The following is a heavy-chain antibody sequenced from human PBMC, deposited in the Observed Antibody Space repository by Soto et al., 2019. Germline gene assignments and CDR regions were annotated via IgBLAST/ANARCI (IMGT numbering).Heavy chain of an antibody. J-gene: IGHJ6*02. D-gene: IGHD3-22*01. CDR3: AISDSSGYYRPHYYYYGMDV. Sequence: ASVKVSCKASGGTFSSYAISCVRQAPGQGLEWMGGIIPIFGTANYAQKFQGRVTITADESTSTAYMELSSLRSEDTAVYYCAISDSSGYYRPHYYYYGMDVWGQGTTVTVS. V-gene: IGHV1-69*13. CDR2: IIPIFGTA. CDR1: GGTFSSYA.